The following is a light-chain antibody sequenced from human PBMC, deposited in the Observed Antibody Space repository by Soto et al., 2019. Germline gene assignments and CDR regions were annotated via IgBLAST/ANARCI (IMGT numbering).Light chain of an antibody. CDR3: QQAKSFHPT. CDR1: QGIGSW. J-gene: IGKJ4*01. V-gene: IGKV1-12*01. CDR2: AAS. Sequence: DIQMTQSPSSVSASVGDRVTITFRANQGIGSWLAWYQQKPGKAPKLLIYAASSLQSGVPSRFRYSESGEDLSLTISSLQPEDFATYYCQQAKSFHPTVGGGTKVDIK.